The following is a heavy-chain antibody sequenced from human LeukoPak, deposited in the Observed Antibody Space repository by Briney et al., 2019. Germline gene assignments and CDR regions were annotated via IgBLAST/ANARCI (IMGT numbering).Heavy chain of an antibody. V-gene: IGHV1-2*02. CDR2: INPNNGGT. Sequence: ASVKVSCKAFGYTITGYYIHWVRQAPGQGLEWMGWINPNNGGTNSAQKFQGRVTMTRDTSISTAYMELSRLRSDDTAVYYCARAVLDWFDPWGQGTLVTVSS. J-gene: IGHJ5*02. D-gene: IGHD2-15*01. CDR1: GYTITGYY. CDR3: ARAVLDWFDP.